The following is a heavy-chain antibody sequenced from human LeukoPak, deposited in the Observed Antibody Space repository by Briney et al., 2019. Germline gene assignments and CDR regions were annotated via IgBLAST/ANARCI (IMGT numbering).Heavy chain of an antibody. V-gene: IGHV3-21*01. CDR3: ARGWFVELFPDY. J-gene: IGHJ4*02. CDR2: ISSSSSYI. Sequence: GGSLRLSCAASGFTFSSYSMNWVRQAPGKGLEWVSSISSSSSYIYYADSVKGRFTISRDNAKNSLYLQMNSLRAEDTAVYYCARGWFVELFPDYWGQGTLVTVSS. D-gene: IGHD3-10*01. CDR1: GFTFSSYS.